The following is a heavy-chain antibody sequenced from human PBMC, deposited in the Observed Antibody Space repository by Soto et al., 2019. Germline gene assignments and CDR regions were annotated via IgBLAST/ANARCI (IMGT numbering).Heavy chain of an antibody. D-gene: IGHD2-2*01. Sequence: PGGSLRLSCAASGFTFSSYGMHWVRQAPGKGLEWVAVIWYDGSNKYYADSVKGRFTISRDNSKNTLYLQMNSLRAEDTAVHYCARDLVVVPAAPYNAYYYYYGMDVWGQGTTVTVSS. J-gene: IGHJ6*02. CDR1: GFTFSSYG. CDR3: ARDLVVVPAAPYNAYYYYYGMDV. V-gene: IGHV3-33*01. CDR2: IWYDGSNK.